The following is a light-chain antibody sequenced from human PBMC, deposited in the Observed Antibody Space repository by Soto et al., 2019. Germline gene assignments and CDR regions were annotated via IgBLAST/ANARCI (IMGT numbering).Light chain of an antibody. J-gene: IGKJ1*01. V-gene: IGKV1-5*01. Sequence: DIQMTQSPSTLAASVGYIVTITCGSSQSVSSWLAWYQQKPGKAPKLLIYDASSLESGWPSRFSGSGSGTEFTLTISSLQPDDFATYYCQQYNSYSWKFGQGTKVDIK. CDR1: QSVSSW. CDR3: QQYNSYSWK. CDR2: DAS.